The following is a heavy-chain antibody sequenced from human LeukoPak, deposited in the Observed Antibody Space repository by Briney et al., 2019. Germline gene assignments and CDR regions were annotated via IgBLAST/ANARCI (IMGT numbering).Heavy chain of an antibody. J-gene: IGHJ4*02. CDR3: ARHAQGTMIPGPFDY. D-gene: IGHD3-22*01. CDR2: IHHSGST. CDR1: GGSISSSNW. V-gene: IGHV4-4*02. Sequence: SETLSLTCAVSGGSISSSNWWSWVRQPPGKGLEWIGEIHHSGSTNYNPSLKSRVTIAVDKSKNQFSLKLSSVTAADTAVYYCARHAQGTMIPGPFDYWGQGTLVTVSS.